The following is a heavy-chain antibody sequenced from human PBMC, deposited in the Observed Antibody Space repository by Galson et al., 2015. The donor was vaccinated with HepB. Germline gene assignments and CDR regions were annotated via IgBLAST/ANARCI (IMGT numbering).Heavy chain of an antibody. J-gene: IGHJ4*02. CDR2: IRSIANTYAT. CDR3: ARLGEQYFQGLDY. CDR1: GFAFSGSA. V-gene: IGHV3-73*01. D-gene: IGHD3-16*01. Sequence: SLRLSCAASGFAFSGSAIHWVRQASGKGLEWLGRIRSIANTYATAYAASVKGRFTISGDDSKNTAHLQMNSLKSDDTATYYCARLGEQYFQGLDYWGQGTLVTVSS.